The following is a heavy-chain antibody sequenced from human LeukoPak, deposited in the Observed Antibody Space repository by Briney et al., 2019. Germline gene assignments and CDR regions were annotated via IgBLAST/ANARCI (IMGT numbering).Heavy chain of an antibody. Sequence: GGSLRLSCAASGFTFSTYWMSWVRQVLGKGLEWVANINQDGSEKNYVDSVKGRFTISRDNVKNSLYLQMNSLRAEDTAVYYCATDLHYWGQGTLVTVSS. CDR2: INQDGSEK. J-gene: IGHJ4*02. CDR3: ATDLHY. CDR1: GFTFSTYW. V-gene: IGHV3-7*04.